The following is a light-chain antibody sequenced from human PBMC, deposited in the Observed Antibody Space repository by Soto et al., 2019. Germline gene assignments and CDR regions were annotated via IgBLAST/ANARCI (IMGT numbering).Light chain of an antibody. CDR1: SSDIGSYHY. V-gene: IGLV2-14*01. CDR2: EVS. CDR3: SSYASSSTLV. Sequence: QSALTQPASVSGSPGQSIAISCTGTSSDIGSYHYVSWYQHHPGKAPKLIIYEVSNRPSGVSDRFSGSESGNTASLTISGLQAEDEADYYCSSYASSSTLVFGGGTKLTVL. J-gene: IGLJ2*01.